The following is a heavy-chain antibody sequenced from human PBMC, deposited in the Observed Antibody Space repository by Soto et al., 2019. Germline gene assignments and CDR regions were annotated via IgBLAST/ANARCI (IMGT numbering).Heavy chain of an antibody. CDR1: GGTFSSYA. CDR2: IIPIFGTA. CDR3: ARVVGVGYYDFWSGPRVGMDV. V-gene: IGHV1-69*06. J-gene: IGHJ6*02. D-gene: IGHD3-3*01. Sequence: WASVKVSCKASGGTFSSYAISWVRQAPGQGLEWMGGIIPIFGTANYAQKFQGRVTITADKSTSTAYMELSSLRSEDTAVYYCARVVGVGYYDFWSGPRVGMDVWGQGTTVTVSS.